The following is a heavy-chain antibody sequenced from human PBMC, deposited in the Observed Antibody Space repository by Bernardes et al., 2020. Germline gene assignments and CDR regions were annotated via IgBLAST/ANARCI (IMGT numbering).Heavy chain of an antibody. CDR3: ARDMSGKGGDGY. CDR2: SSSSSSYI. CDR1: GVTFSSYS. V-gene: IGHV3-21*01. J-gene: IGHJ4*02. Sequence: RGSLRLSCAASGVTFSSYSMNWVRQAPGKGLEWVSSSSSSSSYIYYADSVKGRFTISRDNAKNSLYLQMNSLRAEDTAVYYCARDMSGKGGDGYWGQGTLVTGSS. D-gene: IGHD2-21*01.